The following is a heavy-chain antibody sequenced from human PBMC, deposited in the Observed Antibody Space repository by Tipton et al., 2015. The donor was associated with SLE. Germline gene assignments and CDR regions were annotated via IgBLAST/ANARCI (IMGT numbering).Heavy chain of an antibody. Sequence: GSLRLSCAASGFTFSDYYMSWIRQAPGKGLEWVSYISSSGSTIYYADSVKGRFTISRDNAKNSLYLQMNSLRAEDTAVYYCATQGEWELQDFDYWGQGTLVTVSS. CDR2: ISSSGSTI. CDR1: GFTFSDYY. CDR3: ATQGEWELQDFDY. D-gene: IGHD1-26*01. V-gene: IGHV3-11*04. J-gene: IGHJ4*02.